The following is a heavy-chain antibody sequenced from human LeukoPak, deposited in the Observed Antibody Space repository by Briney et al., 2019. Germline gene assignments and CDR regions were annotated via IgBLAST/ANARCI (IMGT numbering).Heavy chain of an antibody. J-gene: IGHJ4*02. CDR2: ISGSGDST. CDR1: GFTFSSYA. V-gene: IGHV3-23*01. D-gene: IGHD2-15*01. CDR3: AKGRSGVVVAALNY. Sequence: GAPLRLSCAASGFTFSSYAMSWVRQAPGKGLEWVSTISGSGDSTYYADSVKGRFTISRDNSKNTLYLQMNSLRAGDTAVYYCAKGRSGVVVAALNYWGQGTPVTVSS.